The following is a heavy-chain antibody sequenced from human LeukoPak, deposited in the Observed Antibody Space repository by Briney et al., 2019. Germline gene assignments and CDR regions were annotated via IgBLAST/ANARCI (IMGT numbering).Heavy chain of an antibody. CDR3: AKWAYYDFWSGHYKSHFDS. V-gene: IGHV3-23*01. Sequence: GGSLRLSCVVSGFTFKNYAMSWVRQAPGEGLECVSSIRDSGNGTDYADSVKGRFTVSRDNSKNTLYLHMNTLSAEDTAVYYCAKWAYYDFWSGHYKSHFDSWGQGTLVTVSP. CDR1: GFTFKNYA. CDR2: IRDSGNGT. J-gene: IGHJ4*02. D-gene: IGHD3-3*01.